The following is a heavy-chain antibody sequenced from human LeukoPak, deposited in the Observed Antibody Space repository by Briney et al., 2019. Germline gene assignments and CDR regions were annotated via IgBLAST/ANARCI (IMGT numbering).Heavy chain of an antibody. CDR2: TYYRSKWYN. V-gene: IGHV6-1*01. D-gene: IGHD5-24*01. CDR1: GDSVSSNTTA. CDR3: VRGGQGDGYSADEAFDF. Sequence: SLTLSLTCAISGDSVSSNTTACNWIRQSPSRGLEWLGRTYYRSKWYNDYAISVKSRITINPDTSKNHFSLQLNSVTAEDTAVYYCVRGGQGDGYSADEAFDFWGQGTVVTVSS. J-gene: IGHJ3*01.